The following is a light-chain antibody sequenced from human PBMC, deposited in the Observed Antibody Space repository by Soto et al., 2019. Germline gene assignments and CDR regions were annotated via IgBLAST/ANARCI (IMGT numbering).Light chain of an antibody. J-gene: IGKJ1*01. Sequence: PGERATLSCRASQSVTSTYLAWYQHRPGQAPRLLIYGASTRATGIPDRFSGGGSGTDFTLTISRLEPEDFAVYYCQQYAYPPWTLGHVTKVEIK. CDR2: GAS. CDR3: QQYAYPPWT. CDR1: QSVTSTY. V-gene: IGKV3-20*01.